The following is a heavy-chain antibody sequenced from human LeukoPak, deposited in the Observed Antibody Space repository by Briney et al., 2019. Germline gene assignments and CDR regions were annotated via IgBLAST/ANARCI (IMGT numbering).Heavy chain of an antibody. CDR3: ARGADGVSSNSRGWFDP. J-gene: IGHJ5*02. Sequence: GGSLRLSCAASGFLFNKYWMSWVRQAPGKGLEWVSTISNSGGSTYNADSVKGRFTISRDNAKNSLYPQMNSLRAEDTAVYSCARGADGVSSNSRGWFDPWGQGTLVTVSS. V-gene: IGHV3-21*01. D-gene: IGHD2-15*01. CDR1: GFLFNKYW. CDR2: ISNSGGST.